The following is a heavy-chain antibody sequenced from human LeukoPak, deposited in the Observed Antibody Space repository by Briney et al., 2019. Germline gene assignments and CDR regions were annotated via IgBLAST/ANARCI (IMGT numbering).Heavy chain of an antibody. D-gene: IGHD5-24*01. J-gene: IGHJ3*02. CDR2: IWYDGNTK. V-gene: IGHV3-33*01. CDR1: GFTFSSYG. Sequence: GGSLRLSCAASGFTFSSYGMHWVRQAPGKGLEWVAVIWYDGNTKHYADSVEGRFTISRDNSRNTLYLQMNSLGAEDTAVYYCAGQETRAFDIWGQGTEVTVSS. CDR3: AGQETRAFDI.